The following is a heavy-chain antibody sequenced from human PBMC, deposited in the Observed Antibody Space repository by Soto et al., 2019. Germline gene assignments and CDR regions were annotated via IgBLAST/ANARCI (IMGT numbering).Heavy chain of an antibody. CDR2: FDPEDGET. CDR1: GYTLTELS. D-gene: IGHD4-4*01. J-gene: IGHJ6*02. V-gene: IGHV1-24*01. CDR3: ATSRHSNYYYYYGMDV. Sequence: ASVKVSGKVSGYTLTELSMHWVRQAPGKGLEWMGGFDPEDGETIYAQKFQGRVTMTEDTSTDTAYMELSSLRSEDTAVYYCATSRHSNYYYYYGMDVWGQGTTVTVSS.